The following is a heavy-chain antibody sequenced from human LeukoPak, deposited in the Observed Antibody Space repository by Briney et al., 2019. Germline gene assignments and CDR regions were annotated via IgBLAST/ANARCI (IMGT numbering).Heavy chain of an antibody. V-gene: IGHV3-23*01. J-gene: IGHJ4*02. CDR1: RFTFSTYG. Sequence: GGSLRLSCEASRFTFSTYGMSWVRQAPGKGLEWVSSISGSGGSTNYADSVKGRFTISRDNSKNTLYLQMNSLRDEDTAVYYCAKSSYYDSSGYYREYYFDFWGQGTLVTVSS. CDR3: AKSSYYDSSGYYREYYFDF. CDR2: ISGSGGST. D-gene: IGHD3-22*01.